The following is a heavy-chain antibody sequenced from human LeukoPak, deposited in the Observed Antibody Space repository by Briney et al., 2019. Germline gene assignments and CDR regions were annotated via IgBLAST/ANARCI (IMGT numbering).Heavy chain of an antibody. CDR3: ARRNRNPYDYVWGSYRYNWFDP. CDR1: GGSFSGYY. D-gene: IGHD3-16*02. Sequence: SETLSLTCAVYGGSFSGYYWSWIRQPPGKGLEWIGEINHSGSTNYNPSLKSRVTISVDTSKNQFSLKLSSVTAADTAVYYCARRNRNPYDYVWGSYRYNWFDPWGQGTLVTVSS. J-gene: IGHJ5*02. V-gene: IGHV4-34*01. CDR2: INHSGST.